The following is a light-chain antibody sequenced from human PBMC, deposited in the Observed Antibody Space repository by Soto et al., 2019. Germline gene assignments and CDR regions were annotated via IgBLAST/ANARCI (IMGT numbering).Light chain of an antibody. CDR1: TRFFGTYYF. CDR2: EGT. V-gene: IGLV2-23*01. Sequence: QCLLTQPASVSGSAGQSITISCTGTTRFFGTYYFVSWYQQHPGKASQVLICEGTKRPSGVSNRFSGSTSGSTASLTISGLQTEGEADYYCCSYVGASIYVFGTGTKVTVL. J-gene: IGLJ1*01. CDR3: CSYVGASIYV.